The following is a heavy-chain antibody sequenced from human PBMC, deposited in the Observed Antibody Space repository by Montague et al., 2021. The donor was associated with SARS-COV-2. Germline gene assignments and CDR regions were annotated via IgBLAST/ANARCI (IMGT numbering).Heavy chain of an antibody. CDR1: GGSISSSSYY. Sequence: SETLSLTCTVSGGSISSSSYYWGWIRQPPGKGLEWIGSIYYSGSTYYXPSLKSRVTISVDTSKNQFSLKLSSVTAADTAVYYCARVGRQQLVRLSGMDVWGQGTTDTVSS. CDR3: ARVGRQQLVRLSGMDV. J-gene: IGHJ6*02. D-gene: IGHD6-13*01. CDR2: IYYSGST. V-gene: IGHV4-39*07.